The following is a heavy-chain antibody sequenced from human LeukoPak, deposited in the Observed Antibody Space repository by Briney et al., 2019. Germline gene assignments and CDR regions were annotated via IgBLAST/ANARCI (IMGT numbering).Heavy chain of an antibody. V-gene: IGHV3-21*01. CDR3: ARREYYYDSSGYHDY. CDR2: ISSSSSYI. Sequence: GGPLRLSCAASGFTFSSYSMNWVRQAPGKGLEWVSSISSSSSYIYYADSVKGRFTISRDNAKNSLYLQMNSLRAEDTAVYYCARREYYYDSSGYHDYWGQGTLVTVSS. CDR1: GFTFSSYS. J-gene: IGHJ4*02. D-gene: IGHD3-22*01.